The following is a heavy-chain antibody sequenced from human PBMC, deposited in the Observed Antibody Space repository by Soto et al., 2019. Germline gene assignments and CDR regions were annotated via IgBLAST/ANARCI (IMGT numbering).Heavy chain of an antibody. Sequence: GGSLRLSCAASGFTFSTYSMTWVRQAPGKGLEWVSTISGSGGSTYYADSVKGRFTISRDNSKNTLYLQMNSLRAEDTAVYYCAKLLGGGSSGGYYYYGMDVWGQGTTVTVSS. CDR3: AKLLGGGSSGGYYYYGMDV. J-gene: IGHJ6*02. CDR1: GFTFSTYS. V-gene: IGHV3-23*01. D-gene: IGHD6-13*01. CDR2: ISGSGGST.